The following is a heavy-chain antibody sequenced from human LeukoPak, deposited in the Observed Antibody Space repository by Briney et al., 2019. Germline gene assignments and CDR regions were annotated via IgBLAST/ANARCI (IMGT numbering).Heavy chain of an antibody. V-gene: IGHV1-2*02. CDR1: GYTFTGCF. Sequence: ASVKVSCKASGYTFTGCFLHWVRRAPGHGLEWMGWINPNSGGIKYAQKFQGRVTLTRDTSITTAYMDLIRLKSDDTAVYFCARDLGTGDLSFDYWGQGTLLSVSS. J-gene: IGHJ4*02. CDR3: ARDLGTGDLSFDY. D-gene: IGHD2-8*02. CDR2: INPNSGGI.